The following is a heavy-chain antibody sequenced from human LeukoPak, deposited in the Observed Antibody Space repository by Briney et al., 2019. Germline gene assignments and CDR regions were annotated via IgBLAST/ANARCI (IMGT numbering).Heavy chain of an antibody. J-gene: IGHJ4*02. CDR1: GYTFTSYG. D-gene: IGHD3-16*01. V-gene: IGHV1-18*01. Sequence: ASVKVSCTASGYTFTSYGISWVRQAPGQGLEWMGWISAYNGNTNYAQKLQGRVTMTTDTSTSTAYMELRSLRSDDTAVYYCARGGPAVEGLDFFDYWGQGTLVTVSS. CDR3: ARGGPAVEGLDFFDY. CDR2: ISAYNGNT.